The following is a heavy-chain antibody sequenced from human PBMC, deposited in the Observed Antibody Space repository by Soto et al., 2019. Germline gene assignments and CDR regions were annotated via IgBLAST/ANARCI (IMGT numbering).Heavy chain of an antibody. D-gene: IGHD6-6*01. CDR2: TYYRSKWYN. CDR3: ARNLGHAYRSSRVGVYYYYGMDV. CDR1: GDSVSSNSAA. J-gene: IGHJ6*02. Sequence: SQTLSLTCAISGDSVSSNSAAWNWIRQSPSRGLEWLGRTYYRSKWYNDYAVSVKSRITINPDTSKDQFSLQLNSVPPEDSGVYYCARNLGHAYRSSRVGVYYYYGMDVWGHGTMVTVSS. V-gene: IGHV6-1*01.